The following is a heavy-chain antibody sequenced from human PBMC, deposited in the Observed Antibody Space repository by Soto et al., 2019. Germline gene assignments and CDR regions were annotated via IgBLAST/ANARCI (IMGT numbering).Heavy chain of an antibody. V-gene: IGHV4-34*01. J-gene: IGHJ5*02. CDR3: GRSNWFDP. CDR2: INHSGST. Sequence: SETLSLTCAVYGGSFSAYYWTWIRQPPGKGLEWIGEINHSGSTNYNPSLKSRVTISVDTSKNQFSLKLTSVTAADTAMYYCGRSNWFDPWGQGTLVTVSS. CDR1: GGSFSAYY.